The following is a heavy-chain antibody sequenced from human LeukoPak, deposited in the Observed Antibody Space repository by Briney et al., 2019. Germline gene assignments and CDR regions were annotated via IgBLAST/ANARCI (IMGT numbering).Heavy chain of an antibody. CDR2: ISGSGGST. Sequence: GGSLRLSCAASGFTFSSYAMSWVRQAPGKGLEWVSAISGSGGSTNYADSVKGRFTISRDNSKNTLYLQMNSLRAEDTAVYYCAKVSLHKSKWKTSMYFDYWGQGTLVTVSS. CDR3: AKVSLHKSKWKTSMYFDY. CDR1: GFTFSSYA. D-gene: IGHD1-1*01. J-gene: IGHJ4*02. V-gene: IGHV3-23*01.